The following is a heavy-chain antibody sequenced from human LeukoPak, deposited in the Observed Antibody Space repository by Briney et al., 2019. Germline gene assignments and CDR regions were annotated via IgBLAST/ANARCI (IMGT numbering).Heavy chain of an antibody. D-gene: IGHD1-26*01. CDR3: ARDQLLRHYYYGMDV. V-gene: IGHV4-61*01. J-gene: IGHJ6*02. CDR1: GGPVSSGSYY. CDR2: IYYSGST. Sequence: PSETLSLTCTVSGGPVSSGSYYWSWIRQPPGKGLEWIGYIYYSGSTNYNPSLKSRVTISVDTSKNQFSLKLSSVTAADTAVYYCARDQLLRHYYYGMDVWGQGTTVTVSS.